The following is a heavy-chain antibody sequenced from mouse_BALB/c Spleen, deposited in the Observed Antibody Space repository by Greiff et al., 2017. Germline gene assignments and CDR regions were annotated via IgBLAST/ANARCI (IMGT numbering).Heavy chain of an antibody. CDR2: INPSTGYT. V-gene: IGHV1-7*01. CDR1: GYTFTSYW. CDR3: ASQVSRYFDV. Sequence: LQESGAELAKPGASVKMSCKASGYTFTSYWMHWVKQRPGQGLEWIGYINPSTGYTEYNQKFKDKATLTADKSSSTAYMQLSSLTSEDSAVYYCASQVSRYFDVWGAGTTVTVSS. J-gene: IGHJ1*01.